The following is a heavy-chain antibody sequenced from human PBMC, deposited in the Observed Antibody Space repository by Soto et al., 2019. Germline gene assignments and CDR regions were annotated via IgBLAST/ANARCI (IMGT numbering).Heavy chain of an antibody. Sequence: QVQLQESGPGLVKPSETLSLTCTVSGGSVSSSSPFWSWIRQPPGKGLEWIGYIYNSGSTNYNPSVKRRLTISADPAKNRFSLKLTFVTAAATAVEYCARGRGYSYGIEYLGQGTLVTVPS. CDR3: ARGRGYSYGIEY. CDR2: IYNSGST. V-gene: IGHV4-61*01. D-gene: IGHD5-18*01. CDR1: GGSVSSSSPF. J-gene: IGHJ4*02.